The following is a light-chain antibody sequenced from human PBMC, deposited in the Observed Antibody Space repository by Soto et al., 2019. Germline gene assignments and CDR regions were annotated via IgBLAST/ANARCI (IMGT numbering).Light chain of an antibody. J-gene: IGKJ3*01. V-gene: IGKV3-11*01. Sequence: EIVLTQSPGTLSLSPGERATLSCRASQSVSSSLAWYQQKPGQAPRLLISDASNRATGIPARFSGSGSGTGFILTISSLEPEDFAVYYCHYRGDWGFTFGPGTKVDVK. CDR3: HYRGDWGFT. CDR2: DAS. CDR1: QSVSSS.